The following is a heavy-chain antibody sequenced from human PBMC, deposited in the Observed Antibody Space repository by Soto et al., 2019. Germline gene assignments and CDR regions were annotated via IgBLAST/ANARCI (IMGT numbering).Heavy chain of an antibody. J-gene: IGHJ6*02. CDR2: VSHDGRKT. CDR1: GFIFSNNG. D-gene: IGHD7-27*01. V-gene: IGHV3-30*03. Sequence: QVQLVESGRGEVQPGTSLRLSCIASGFIFSNNGMHWVRQAPGKGLEWVALVSHDGRKTFYADSVKGRLTIYRDNSKNTVYLHMNNLRPEDTAVYRCARDLRQGASGATVYGMDVWGQGTTVTVSS. CDR3: ARDLRQGASGATVYGMDV.